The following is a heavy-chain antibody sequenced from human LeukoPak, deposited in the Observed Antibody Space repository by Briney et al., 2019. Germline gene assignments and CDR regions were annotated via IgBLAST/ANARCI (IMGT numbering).Heavy chain of an antibody. J-gene: IGHJ4*02. CDR2: INSDGSWT. D-gene: IGHD2-2*01. CDR1: GFSFSNFW. CDR3: VSFYETY. V-gene: IGHV3-74*01. Sequence: PGGSLRLSCAASGFSFSNFWMHWVRQAPGKGLVCVSHINSDGSWTSYADSVKGRFTISKDNAKNTVYLQMNNLRAEDTAVYYCVSFYETYWGRGTLVTVSS.